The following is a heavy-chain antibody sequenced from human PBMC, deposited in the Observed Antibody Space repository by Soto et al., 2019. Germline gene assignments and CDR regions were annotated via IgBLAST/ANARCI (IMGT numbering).Heavy chain of an antibody. V-gene: IGHV1-8*01. CDR3: ARVGMQLFGDHGVDV. CDR2: MSPSSGNT. Sequence: QVQLVQSGADRKKPGASVKVSCKSSGYTFTTYEINWVRQVPGQGLEWMGWMSPSSGNTGYVDQFRGRVTMTSDTSMTRAYREVRSLTSEDTAAYYCARVGMQLFGDHGVDVRGQGTTVIVSS. D-gene: IGHD3-10*01. CDR1: GYTFTTYE. J-gene: IGHJ6*02.